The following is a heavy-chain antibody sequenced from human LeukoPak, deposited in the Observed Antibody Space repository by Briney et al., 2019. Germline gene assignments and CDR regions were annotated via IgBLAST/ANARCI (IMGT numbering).Heavy chain of an antibody. CDR2: ISSSGGST. Sequence: GGSLRLSCAASGLTFSSYGMNWVRQAPGKGLEWVSAISSSGGSTYYADSVKGRLTISRDNSKNTLYLQMNSLRAEDTAVYYCAKGAWYNWNHYFDYWGQGTLVTVSS. V-gene: IGHV3-23*01. CDR3: AKGAWYNWNHYFDY. D-gene: IGHD1-20*01. CDR1: GLTFSSYG. J-gene: IGHJ4*02.